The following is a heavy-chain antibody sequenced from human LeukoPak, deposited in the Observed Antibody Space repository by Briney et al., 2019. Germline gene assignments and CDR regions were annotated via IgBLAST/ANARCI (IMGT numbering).Heavy chain of an antibody. J-gene: IGHJ4*02. CDR1: GFTFNSYA. CDR3: AKRSCSGGSCNFDY. CDR2: ISNSGVTT. V-gene: IGHV3-23*01. D-gene: IGHD2-15*01. Sequence: GGSLRLSCAASGFTFNSYAMSWVRQAPGKGPEWVSAISNSGVTTNYADSVRGRFTISRDNSKNTLYLQMNSLRAEDTAVYYCAKRSCSGGSCNFDYWGQGTLVTVSS.